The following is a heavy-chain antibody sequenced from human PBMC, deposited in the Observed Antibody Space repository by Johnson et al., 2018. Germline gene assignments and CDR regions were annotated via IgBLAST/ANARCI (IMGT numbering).Heavy chain of an antibody. CDR1: GGSISSYY. Sequence: QVQLQESGPGLVKPSETLSLTCTVSGGSISSYYWSWIRQPPGKGLEWIGYIYYSGSPNYNPSLKSRVTISGDTSKNQFSLKLCSVTAADTAGYYCARGDYDLWSGYWGYYGTDVWGQGTTVTVSS. J-gene: IGHJ6*02. D-gene: IGHD3-3*01. CDR2: IYYSGSP. CDR3: ARGDYDLWSGYWGYYGTDV. V-gene: IGHV4-59*01.